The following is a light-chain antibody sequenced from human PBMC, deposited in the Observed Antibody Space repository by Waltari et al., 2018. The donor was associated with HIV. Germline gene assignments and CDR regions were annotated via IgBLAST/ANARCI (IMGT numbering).Light chain of an antibody. CDR1: SAGYD. V-gene: IGLV1-40*01. J-gene: IGLJ2*01. CDR3: PSYDGSLSSSV. Sequence: QSDLTPPPSVSGAPGQRVPSSCSGVSAGYDVHWYQQLPGTAPKLLIYGNSKRPSGVPDRCSGSKSGPLASLAITGLQAEDEADYYGPSYDGSLSSSVFGGGTRLTVL. CDR2: GNS.